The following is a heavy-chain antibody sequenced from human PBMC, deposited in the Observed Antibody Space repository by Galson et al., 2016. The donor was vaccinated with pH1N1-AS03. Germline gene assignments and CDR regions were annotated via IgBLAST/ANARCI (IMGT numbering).Heavy chain of an antibody. CDR3: ARELHYGWLVPGY. V-gene: IGHV3-48*02. D-gene: IGHD6-19*01. CDR1: GFTFSSYS. CDR2: ISSSSSTI. Sequence: SLRLSCAASGFTFSSYSMNWVRQAPGKGLEWVSYISSSSSTIYYADSVRGRFTISRDNAKNSLYLQMNSLRDEDTAVYYCARELHYGWLVPGYWGQGTLVTVSS. J-gene: IGHJ4*02.